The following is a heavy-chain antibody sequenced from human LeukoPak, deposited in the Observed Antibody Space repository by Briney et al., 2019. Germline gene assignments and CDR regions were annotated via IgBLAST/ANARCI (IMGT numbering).Heavy chain of an antibody. J-gene: IGHJ3*02. CDR2: ISYDGSNK. V-gene: IGHV3-30-3*01. CDR1: GFTFSSYA. D-gene: IGHD6-19*01. Sequence: GRSLRLSCAASGFTFSSYAMHWVRHAPGKGLEWVAVISYDGSNKYYADSVKGRFTISRDNSKNTLYLQMNSLRAEDTAVYYCARGKTWLPDAFDIWGQGTMVTVSS. CDR3: ARGKTWLPDAFDI.